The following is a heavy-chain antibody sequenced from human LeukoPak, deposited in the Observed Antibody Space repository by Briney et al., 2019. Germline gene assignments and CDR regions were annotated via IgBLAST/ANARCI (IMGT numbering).Heavy chain of an antibody. CDR2: IWYDGSNK. CDR1: GFTFSSYG. D-gene: IGHD3-22*01. J-gene: IGHJ4*02. Sequence: GGSLRLSCAASGFTFSSYGMHWVRQAPGKGLEWVAVIWYDGSNKYYADSVKGRFTISRDNSKNTLYLQMNSLRAEDTAVYYCAKQYYYDSSGYFDYWGQGTLDTVSS. V-gene: IGHV3-33*06. CDR3: AKQYYYDSSGYFDY.